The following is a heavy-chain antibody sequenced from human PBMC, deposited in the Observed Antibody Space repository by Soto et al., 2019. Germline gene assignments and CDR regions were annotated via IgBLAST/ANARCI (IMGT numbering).Heavy chain of an antibody. D-gene: IGHD4-17*01. CDR1: VFTFTNAW. Sequence: PGGSLRLSCAASVFTFTNAWMSWVRQSPGKGLEWVGRIKSKTYGGTTDYAAPVKGRFTISRDDSKNTLYLQMNRLKTEDTAVYYCTTARGTYGAEYFQHWGQGTLVTVSS. CDR2: IKSKTYGGTT. CDR3: TTARGTYGAEYFQH. V-gene: IGHV3-15*01. J-gene: IGHJ1*01.